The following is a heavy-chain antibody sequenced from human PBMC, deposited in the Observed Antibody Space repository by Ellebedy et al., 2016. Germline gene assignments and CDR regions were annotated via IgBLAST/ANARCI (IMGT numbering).Heavy chain of an antibody. V-gene: IGHV4-39*07. Sequence: SETLSLXXTVSGGSISSSSYYWGWIRQPPGKGLEWIGSIYYSGSTYYNPSLKSRVTISVDTSKNQFSLKLSSVTAADTAVYYCAREGGWSPGIAAAGTALGIDYWGQGTLVTVSS. J-gene: IGHJ4*02. CDR2: IYYSGST. CDR1: GGSISSSSYY. CDR3: AREGGWSPGIAAAGTALGIDY. D-gene: IGHD6-13*01.